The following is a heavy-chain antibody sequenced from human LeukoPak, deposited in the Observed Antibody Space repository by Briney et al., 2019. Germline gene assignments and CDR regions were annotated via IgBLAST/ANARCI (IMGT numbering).Heavy chain of an antibody. CDR3: ARDRSTVTGHCTGDDCYVELG. V-gene: IGHV3-7*01. CDR2: IKEDGTET. CDR1: GFMFSSNW. D-gene: IGHD2-8*02. J-gene: IGHJ4*02. Sequence: GGSLRLSCAASGFMFSSNWMSWVRLAPGKGLEWVANIKEDGTETYYVDSVKGRFTISRDNAKNRLYLQMNSLRVEDTAVYYCARDRSTVTGHCTGDDCYVELGRGQGTQVIVSS.